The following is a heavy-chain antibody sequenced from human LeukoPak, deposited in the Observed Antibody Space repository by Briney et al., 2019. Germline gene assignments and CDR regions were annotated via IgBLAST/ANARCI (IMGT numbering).Heavy chain of an antibody. CDR1: GFTFSSYW. CDR3: ARDKIVGATHLDY. CDR2: INQDGSEI. V-gene: IGHV3-7*01. J-gene: IGHJ4*02. Sequence: PGGSLLLSCAASGFTFSSYWMSWVRQAPGKGLEWVAHINQDGSEIYYVDSLKGRFTISRDNAKNSLYLQMNSLRAEDTAVYYCARDKIVGATHLDYWGQGTPVTVSS. D-gene: IGHD1-26*01.